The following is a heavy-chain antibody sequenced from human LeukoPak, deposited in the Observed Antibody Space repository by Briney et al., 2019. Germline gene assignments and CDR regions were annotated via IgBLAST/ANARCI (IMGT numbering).Heavy chain of an antibody. D-gene: IGHD2-2*01. V-gene: IGHV4-61*01. CDR3: ARAGKGCSSTSCAIDY. CDR2: IYYSGST. Sequence: PSETLSLTCTVSGGSVSSGSYYWIWIRQPPGKGLEWIGYIYYSGSTNYNPSLKSRVTISVDTSKNQFSLKLSSVTAADTAVYYCARAGKGCSSTSCAIDYWGQGTLVTVSS. J-gene: IGHJ4*02. CDR1: GGSVSSGSYY.